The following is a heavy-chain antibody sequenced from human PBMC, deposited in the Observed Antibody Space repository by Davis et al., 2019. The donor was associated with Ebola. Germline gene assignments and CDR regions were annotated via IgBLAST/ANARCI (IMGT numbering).Heavy chain of an antibody. V-gene: IGHV3-33*06. CDR1: GFTFSSYG. Sequence: GESLKISCAASGFTFSSYGMHWVRQAPGKGLEWVAVIWYDGSNKYYADSVKGRFTISRDNSKNTLYLQMNSLRAEDTAVFYCAKVLQTTNLLATTSYYYGWDVWGQGTTVTVSS. CDR3: AKVLQTTNLLATTSYYYGWDV. D-gene: IGHD5-12*01. J-gene: IGHJ6*02. CDR2: IWYDGSNK.